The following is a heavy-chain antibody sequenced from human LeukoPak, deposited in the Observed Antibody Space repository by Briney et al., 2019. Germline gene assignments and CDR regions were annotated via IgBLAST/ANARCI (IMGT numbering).Heavy chain of an antibody. J-gene: IGHJ5*02. CDR2: IRSNSDGGTI. CDR3: ATDFYDST. V-gene: IGHV3-15*07. Sequence: PGGSLRLSCATSGFTFSNAWMNWVRQAPGKGLEWVGRIRSNSDGGTIDYVAPVKGRFTLSRDDSKTTLYLQMNSLQTEDTAVYYCATDFYDSTWGQGTLVTASS. CDR1: GFTFSNAW. D-gene: IGHD3-22*01.